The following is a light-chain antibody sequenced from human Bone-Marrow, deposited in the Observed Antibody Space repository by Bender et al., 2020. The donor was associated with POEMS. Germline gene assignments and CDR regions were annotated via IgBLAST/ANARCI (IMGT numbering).Light chain of an antibody. CDR2: EVN. V-gene: IGLV2-14*02. CDR1: SSDIGSYDL. Sequence: QSALTQPASVSGSPGQSITISCTGTSSDIGSYDLVSWYQQHPGKAPKLIIYEVNKRPSGVSDRFSGSKSVTTASLTISGLLSDDEADYYCCSYTSSTTLVFGGGTKVTVL. CDR3: CSYTSSTTLV. J-gene: IGLJ2*01.